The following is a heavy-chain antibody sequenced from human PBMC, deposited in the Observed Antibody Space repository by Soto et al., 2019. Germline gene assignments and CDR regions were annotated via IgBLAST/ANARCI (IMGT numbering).Heavy chain of an antibody. D-gene: IGHD6-19*01. CDR1: GFTFSSYS. V-gene: IGHV3-13*01. CDR2: VGTAGDS. Sequence: EVQLVESGGGLVQPGGSLRLSCAASGFTFSSYSMNWVRQAPGKGLEWVSGVGTAGDSYSAGSVKDRFTISRENGKNFLYLEMNDLRAGDTAVYYCARGGYSSGWYYFDYWGQGILVTVSS. CDR3: ARGGYSSGWYYFDY. J-gene: IGHJ4*02.